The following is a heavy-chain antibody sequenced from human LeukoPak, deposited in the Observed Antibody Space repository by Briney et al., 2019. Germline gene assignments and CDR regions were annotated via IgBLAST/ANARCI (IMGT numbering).Heavy chain of an antibody. Sequence: GGSLRLSCAASGFTFSSYAMHWVRQAPGKGLEWVAVISYDGSNKYYADSVKGRFTTSRDNSKNTLYLQMNSLRAEDTAVYYCVRDGGASAAGSDLWGQGTLVIVS. CDR2: ISYDGSNK. CDR1: GFTFSSYA. J-gene: IGHJ5*02. CDR3: VRDGGASAAGSDL. D-gene: IGHD6-13*01. V-gene: IGHV3-30-3*01.